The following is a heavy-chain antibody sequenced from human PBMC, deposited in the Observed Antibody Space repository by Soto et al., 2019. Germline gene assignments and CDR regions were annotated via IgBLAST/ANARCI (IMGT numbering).Heavy chain of an antibody. CDR3: ARDQESYTIFGVVTNNPYYYYGMDV. V-gene: IGHV1-18*04. Sequence: GASVKVSCKASGYTFTSYGISWVRQAPGQGLEWMGWISAYNGNTNYAQKLQGRVTMTTDTSTSTAYMELRSLRSDDTAVYYCARDQESYTIFGVVTNNPYYYYGMDVWGQGTTVTVSS. CDR2: ISAYNGNT. J-gene: IGHJ6*02. CDR1: GYTFTSYG. D-gene: IGHD3-3*01.